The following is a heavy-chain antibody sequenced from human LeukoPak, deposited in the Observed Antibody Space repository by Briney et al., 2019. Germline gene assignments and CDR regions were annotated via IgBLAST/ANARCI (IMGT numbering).Heavy chain of an antibody. D-gene: IGHD3-9*01. V-gene: IGHV2-5*01. CDR2: IYWNDDK. CDR3: AHRRHDILTGYLNYFDY. Sequence: SGPTLVKPTQTLTLTCSFFGYSLSTSGVGVGWIRQPPGKALEWLALIYWNDDKRYSPSLKSRLTITKDTSKSQAVLTMTNMDRGDTVTHYCAHRRHDILTGYLNYFDYWGQGTLVTVSS. CDR1: GYSLSTSGVG. J-gene: IGHJ4*02.